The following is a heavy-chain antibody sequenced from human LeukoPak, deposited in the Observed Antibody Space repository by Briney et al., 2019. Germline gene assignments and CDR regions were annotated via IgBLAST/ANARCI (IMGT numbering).Heavy chain of an antibody. J-gene: IGHJ5*02. CDR2: IYYSGST. CDR1: GGSISSYY. Sequence: PSETLSLTCTVSGGSISSYYWSWIRQPPGKGLEWIGYIYYSGSTNYNPSLKSRVTISVDTSKNQFSLKLSSVTAADTAVYYCARPWVANWFDPWGQGTLVTVSS. CDR3: ARPWVANWFDP. V-gene: IGHV4-59*08.